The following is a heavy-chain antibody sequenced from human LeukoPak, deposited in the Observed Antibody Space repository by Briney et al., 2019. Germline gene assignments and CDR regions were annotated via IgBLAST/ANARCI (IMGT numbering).Heavy chain of an antibody. V-gene: IGHV1-3*04. CDR1: GYTFTSYA. D-gene: IGHD2-15*01. Sequence: GASVKVSCKASGYTFTSYAMHWVRQAPGQRLEWMGWINTGNGNTKYSQKFKGRVTITRDTSASTAYMELSSLRSEDTAAYYCARGARIVVVAEGFDPWGQGTLVTVSS. CDR2: INTGNGNT. J-gene: IGHJ5*02. CDR3: ARGARIVVVAEGFDP.